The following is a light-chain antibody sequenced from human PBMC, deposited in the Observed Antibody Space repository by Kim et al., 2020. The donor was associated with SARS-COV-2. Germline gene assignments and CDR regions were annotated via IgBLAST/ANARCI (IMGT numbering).Light chain of an antibody. V-gene: IGLV1-47*01. J-gene: IGLJ1*01. Sequence: RVASWSSGSCSKCARSDVYWHPQVPGAAPKVLISRNKQRASGVPDRCSGSKSGTSAALANCRLRSEDEAEYYCAAWDDSRSGYYVFGTGNKVAV. CDR2: RNK. CDR1: CSKCARSD. CDR3: AAWDDSRSGYYV.